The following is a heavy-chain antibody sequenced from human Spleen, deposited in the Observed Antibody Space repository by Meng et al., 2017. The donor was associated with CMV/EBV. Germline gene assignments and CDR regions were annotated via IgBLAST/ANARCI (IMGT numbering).Heavy chain of an antibody. J-gene: IGHJ4*02. CDR2: ISAYNGNT. Sequence: QVQLVQDGAEVKKPGASVKVSCRTSGYTFSNYGVTWVRQATGQGLEWMGWISAYNGNTNYAQKLQGRVTMTTDTSTSTAYMELRSLRSDDTAVYYCARVALDGWELLRIDYWGQGTLVTVSS. CDR3: ARVALDGWELLRIDY. V-gene: IGHV1-18*01. D-gene: IGHD1-26*01. CDR1: GYTFSNYG.